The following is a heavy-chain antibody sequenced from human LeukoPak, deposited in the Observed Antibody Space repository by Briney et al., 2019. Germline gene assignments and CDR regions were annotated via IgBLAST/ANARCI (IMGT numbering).Heavy chain of an antibody. CDR3: ARDGEYYYDSNGPGYFDY. CDR2: ISYDGSNK. V-gene: IGHV3-30-3*01. J-gene: IGHJ4*02. D-gene: IGHD3-22*01. Sequence: QPGRSLRLSCAASGFTFSSYAMHWVRHAPGKGLEWVAVISYDGSNKYYADSVKGRFTISRDNSKNTLYLQMNSLRAEDTAVYYCARDGEYYYDSNGPGYFDYWGQGTLVTVSS. CDR1: GFTFSSYA.